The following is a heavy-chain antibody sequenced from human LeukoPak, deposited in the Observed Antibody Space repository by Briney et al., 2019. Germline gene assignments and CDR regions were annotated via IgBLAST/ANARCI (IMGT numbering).Heavy chain of an antibody. CDR2: INDDGRTT. CDR1: GFTFSYYW. CDR3: ARVKNGFDGNGYPYYYYYMDV. D-gene: IGHD3-22*01. J-gene: IGHJ6*03. Sequence: PRGSLRLSCAASGFTFSYYWMHWVRQAPGEGLVWVSRINDDGRTTTYADSVKGRITISRDNAKNSLYLQMNNLRAEDTAVYYCARVKNGFDGNGYPYYYYYMDVWGRGTTVTVSS. V-gene: IGHV3-74*03.